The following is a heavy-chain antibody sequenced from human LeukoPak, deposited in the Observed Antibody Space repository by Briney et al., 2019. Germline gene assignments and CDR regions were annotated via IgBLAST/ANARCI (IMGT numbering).Heavy chain of an antibody. Sequence: PGGSLRLSCAASGFTFSSYAMSWVRQAPGKGLEWVSAISGSGGSTYYADSVKGRFTISRDNSKNTLYLQMNSLRAEDTAVYYCAKGIDYGGNGGSLDYWGQGTLVTVSS. J-gene: IGHJ4*02. CDR2: ISGSGGST. V-gene: IGHV3-23*01. D-gene: IGHD4-23*01. CDR3: AKGIDYGGNGGSLDY. CDR1: GFTFSSYA.